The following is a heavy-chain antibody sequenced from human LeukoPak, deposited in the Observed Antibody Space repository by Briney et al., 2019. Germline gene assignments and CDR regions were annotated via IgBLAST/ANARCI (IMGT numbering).Heavy chain of an antibody. V-gene: IGHV4-34*01. D-gene: IGHD3-10*01. J-gene: IGHJ4*02. Sequence: SETLSLTCAVYGGSFSGYYWSWIRQPPGKGLEWIGEINHSGSTNYNPSLKSRVTISVDTSKNQFSLKLSSVTAADTAVYYCASRGGLLWFGELSPPHYWGQGTLVTVSS. CDR2: INHSGST. CDR3: ASRGGLLWFGELSPPHY. CDR1: GGSFSGYY.